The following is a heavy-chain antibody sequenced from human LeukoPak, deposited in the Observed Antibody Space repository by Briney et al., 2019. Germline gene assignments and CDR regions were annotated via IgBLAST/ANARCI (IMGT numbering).Heavy chain of an antibody. V-gene: IGHV3-7*01. CDR1: GFTFSSYW. D-gene: IGHD5-12*01. J-gene: IGHJ4*02. Sequence: GGSLRLSCAASGFTFSSYWMSWVRQAPGKGLEWVANIKQDGSEKYYVDSVKGRFTISRDNAKNSLYLQMNSLRAEDTAVYYCASQGYSGYDSLFYWAQGTLVTVSS. CDR2: IKQDGSEK. CDR3: ASQGYSGYDSLFY.